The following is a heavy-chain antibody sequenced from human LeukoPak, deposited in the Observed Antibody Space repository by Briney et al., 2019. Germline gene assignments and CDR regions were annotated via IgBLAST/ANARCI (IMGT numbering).Heavy chain of an antibody. CDR1: GYTFTGYY. V-gene: IGHV1-2*02. J-gene: IGHJ3*02. CDR2: INPNSGGT. CDR3: ARDAPRARGGDYVNWSRRGRPAFDI. Sequence: RASVKVSCKASGYTFTGYYMHWVRQAPGQGLEWMGWINPNSGGTNYAQKFQGRVTMTRDTSISTAYMELSSLRSEDTAVYYCARDAPRARGGDYVNWSRRGRPAFDIWGQGTMVTVSS. D-gene: IGHD4-17*01.